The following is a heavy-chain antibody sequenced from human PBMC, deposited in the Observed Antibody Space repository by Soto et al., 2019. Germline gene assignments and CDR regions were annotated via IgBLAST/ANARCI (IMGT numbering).Heavy chain of an antibody. CDR2: IYYSGST. J-gene: IGHJ6*02. V-gene: IGHV4-59*01. Sequence: SETLSLTCTVSGGSISSYYWSWIRQPPGKGLEWIGYIYYSGSTNYNPSLKSRVTISVDTSKNQFSLKLSSVTAADTAVYYCARDLNPRSYYYGMDVWGQGTTVTVAS. CDR3: ARDLNPRSYYYGMDV. D-gene: IGHD3-10*01. CDR1: GGSISSYY.